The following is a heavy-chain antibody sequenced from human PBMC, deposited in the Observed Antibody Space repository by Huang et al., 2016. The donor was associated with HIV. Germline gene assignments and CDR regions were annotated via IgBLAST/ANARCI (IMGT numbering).Heavy chain of an antibody. Sequence: QVQLVESGGGVVQPGGSLRLAWSASGFTFSNYPMHWVRQAPGKGLEWVAVISNDDGSTTYFADSVKGRFTISRDNSKNTVYLQMSSLRADDTAVFYCARDVLRGLGYFDVWGRGTLVTVSS. CDR3: ARDVLRGLGYFDV. V-gene: IGHV3-30-3*01. CDR2: ISNDDGSTT. J-gene: IGHJ2*01. CDR1: GFTFSNYP. D-gene: IGHD4-17*01.